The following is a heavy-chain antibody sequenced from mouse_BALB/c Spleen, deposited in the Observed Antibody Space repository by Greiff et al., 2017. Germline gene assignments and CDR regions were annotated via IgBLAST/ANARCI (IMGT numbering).Heavy chain of an antibody. J-gene: IGHJ4*01. Sequence: VQLQQSGAELARPGASVKLSCKASGYTFTSYWMQWVKQRPGQGLEWIGAIYPGDGDTRYTQKFKGKATLTADKSSSTAYMQRSSLASEDSAVYYCARSDGSSYDYAMDYWGQGTSVTVSS. D-gene: IGHD1-1*01. CDR2: IYPGDGDT. V-gene: IGHV1-87*01. CDR3: ARSDGSSYDYAMDY. CDR1: GYTFTSYW.